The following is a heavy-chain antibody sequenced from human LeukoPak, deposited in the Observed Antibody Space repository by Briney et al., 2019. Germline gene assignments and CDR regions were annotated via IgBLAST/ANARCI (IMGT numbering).Heavy chain of an antibody. J-gene: IGHJ4*02. V-gene: IGHV3-30*18. D-gene: IGHD6-19*01. CDR1: GFTFSSYG. CDR2: ISYDGSNK. CDR3: AKDGGIAVAGIQDFDY. Sequence: GGSLRLSCAASGFTFSSYGMHWVRQAPGKGLEWVAVISYDGSNKYYADSVKGRFTISRDNPKNTLYLQMNSLRAEDTAVYYCAKDGGIAVAGIQDFDYWGQGTLVTVSS.